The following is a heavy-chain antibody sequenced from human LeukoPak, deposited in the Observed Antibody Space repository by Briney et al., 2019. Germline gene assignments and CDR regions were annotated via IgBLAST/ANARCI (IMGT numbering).Heavy chain of an antibody. V-gene: IGHV3-33*01. CDR1: GFXFSSYG. CDR2: IWYDGTDK. D-gene: IGHD5-12*01. J-gene: IGHJ4*02. CDR3: AREASLSGCYFDY. Sequence: GGSLRLSCAASGFXFSSYGIHWVRQAPGKGLEWVAVIWYDGTDKYYGDSVKGRFTISRDNSKNTLFLQMNSLRAEDTALYYCAREASLSGCYFDYWGQGILVTVSS.